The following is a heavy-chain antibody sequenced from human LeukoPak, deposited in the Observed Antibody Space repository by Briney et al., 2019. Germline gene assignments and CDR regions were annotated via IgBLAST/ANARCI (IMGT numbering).Heavy chain of an antibody. CDR1: GFTFDDYA. CDR2: ISWDGGST. D-gene: IGHD1-26*01. CDR3: AEGGGSYDYFDY. Sequence: PGGSLRLSCAASGFTFDDYAMHWVRQAPGKGLEWVSLISWDGGSTYYADSVKGRFTISRDNSKNSLYLQMNSLRAEDTALYYCAEGGGSYDYFDYWGQGTLVTVSS. J-gene: IGHJ4*02. V-gene: IGHV3-43D*03.